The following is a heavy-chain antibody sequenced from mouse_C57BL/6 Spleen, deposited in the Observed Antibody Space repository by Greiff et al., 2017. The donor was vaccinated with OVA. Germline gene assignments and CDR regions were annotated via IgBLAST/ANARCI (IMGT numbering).Heavy chain of an antibody. V-gene: IGHV1-50*01. CDR3: ARWATVVDYYAMDY. J-gene: IGHJ4*01. Sequence: QVQLQQPGAELVKPGASVKLSCKASGYTFTSYWMQWVKQRPGQGLEWIGEIDPSDSYTNYNQKFKGKATLTVDTSSSTAYMQLSSLTSEDSAVYYCARWATVVDYYAMDYWGQGTSVTVSS. CDR1: GYTFTSYW. D-gene: IGHD1-1*01. CDR2: IDPSDSYT.